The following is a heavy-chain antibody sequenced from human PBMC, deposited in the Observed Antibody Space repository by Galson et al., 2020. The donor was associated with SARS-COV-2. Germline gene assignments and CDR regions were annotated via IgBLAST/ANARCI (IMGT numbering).Heavy chain of an antibody. CDR1: GGSISSGSYN. CDR2: IHTSGST. Sequence: SETLSLTCTVSGGSISSGSYNWSWIRQPAGKGLEWIGRIHTSGSTNYNPSPKSRVTISVDTSKNQFSLRLSSLTAADTAVYYCASQIWFGEVLYDYAFDIRGQGTMVTVSS. D-gene: IGHD3-10*01. CDR3: ASQIWFGEVLYDYAFDI. J-gene: IGHJ3*02. V-gene: IGHV4-61*02.